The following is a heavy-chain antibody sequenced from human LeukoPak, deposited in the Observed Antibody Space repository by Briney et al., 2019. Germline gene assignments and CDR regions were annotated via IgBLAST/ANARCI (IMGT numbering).Heavy chain of an antibody. V-gene: IGHV4-61*01. CDR1: GGSVSSGSYY. J-gene: IGHJ2*01. Sequence: PSETLSLTCTVSGGSVSSGSYYWSWIRQPPGKGLEWIGYIYYSGSTNYNPSLKSRVTMSVNTSKHQFSLEMTSVTAADTAVYYCARVNLGQLLYWYFDLWGRGTLVTVSS. D-gene: IGHD4-23*01. CDR3: ARVNLGQLLYWYFDL. CDR2: IYYSGST.